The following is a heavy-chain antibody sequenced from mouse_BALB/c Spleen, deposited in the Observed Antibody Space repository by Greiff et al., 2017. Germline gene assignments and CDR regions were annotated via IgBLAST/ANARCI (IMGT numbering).Heavy chain of an antibody. J-gene: IGHJ3*01. CDR2: IWGGGST. Sequence: VKVVESGPGLVAPSQSLSITCTVSGFSLSRYSVHWVRQPPGKGLEWLGMIWGGGSTDYNSALKSRLSISKDNSKSQVFLKMNSLQTDDTAMYYGARNWNYGSSSAWFAYWGQGTLVTVSA. CDR1: GFSLSRYS. D-gene: IGHD1-1*01. V-gene: IGHV2-6-4*01. CDR3: ARNWNYGSSSAWFAY.